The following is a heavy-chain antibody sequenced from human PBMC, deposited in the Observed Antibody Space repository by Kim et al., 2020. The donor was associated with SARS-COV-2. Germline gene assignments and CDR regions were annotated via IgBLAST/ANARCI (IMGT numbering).Heavy chain of an antibody. CDR3: ARDFGWALDL. CDR1: GFAFSYYN. D-gene: IGHD6-19*01. Sequence: GGSLRLSCVASGFAFSYYNMIWVRQAPGKGLEWLAYITVNEIYTPDAVTGRLTGSRDKAKNALYLQMNSLREGDTGVYFCARDFGWALDLWGQVTLVTVSS. J-gene: IGHJ5*02. CDR2: ITVNEI. V-gene: IGHV3-48*02.